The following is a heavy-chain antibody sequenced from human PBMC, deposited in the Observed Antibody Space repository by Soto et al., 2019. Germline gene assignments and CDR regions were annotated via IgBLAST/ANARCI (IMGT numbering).Heavy chain of an antibody. CDR2: ISGSGGST. V-gene: IGHV3-23*01. Sequence: PGGSLRLSCTASGFTFSSYAMSWVRQAPGKGLEWVSAISGSGGSTYYADSVKGRFTISRDNSKNTLYLQMNSLIAEDTAVYYCAKDHGDYGWFDPWGQGTLVTVSS. J-gene: IGHJ5*02. D-gene: IGHD4-17*01. CDR1: GFTFSSYA. CDR3: AKDHGDYGWFDP.